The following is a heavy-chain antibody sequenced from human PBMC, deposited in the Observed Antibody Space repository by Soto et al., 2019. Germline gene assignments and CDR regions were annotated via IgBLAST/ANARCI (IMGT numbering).Heavy chain of an antibody. CDR2: ISTHNGNT. J-gene: IGHJ4*02. CDR3: ARWRDGYFAY. Sequence: QVQLVQSGAEVRKPGASVNISCRTSGYSFTSYGLSWVRQAPGQGLEWMGWISTHNGNTSSAQQLQGRATVTTDTSTSTAYMELRSLRSADTAGYYCARWRDGYFAYCGQGTLVTVSS. V-gene: IGHV1-18*01. D-gene: IGHD5-12*01. CDR1: GYSFTSYG.